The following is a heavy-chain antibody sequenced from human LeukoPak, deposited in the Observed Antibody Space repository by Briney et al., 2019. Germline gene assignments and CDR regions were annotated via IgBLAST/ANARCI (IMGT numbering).Heavy chain of an antibody. Sequence: GGSLRLSCVASGFTFNSYWMDWVRQVPGKGLIWVSRIGPDGTRAAYADSVKGRFTISRDNAKNTLYLQMNSLRAEDTAVYYCARAMSSHGGAFDIWGQGTMVTVSS. CDR3: ARAMSSHGGAFDI. D-gene: IGHD6-19*01. CDR1: GFTFNSYW. J-gene: IGHJ3*02. V-gene: IGHV3-74*01. CDR2: IGPDGTRA.